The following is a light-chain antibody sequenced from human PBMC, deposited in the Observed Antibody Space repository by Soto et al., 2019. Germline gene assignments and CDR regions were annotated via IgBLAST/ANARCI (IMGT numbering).Light chain of an antibody. CDR2: DAS. V-gene: IGKV3-11*01. CDR1: QSVSSY. CDR3: QQRSNWPYT. Sequence: EIVLTQSPATLSLSPGERATLSCRASQSVSSYLAWYQQKPGQAPRLLIYDASNRATGIPARFSGSGSGTVVTLTISSLEPEDFAVYYCQQRSNWPYTFGQGTKLEIK. J-gene: IGKJ2*01.